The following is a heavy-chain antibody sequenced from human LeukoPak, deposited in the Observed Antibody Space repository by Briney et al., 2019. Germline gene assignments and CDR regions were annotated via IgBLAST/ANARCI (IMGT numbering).Heavy chain of an antibody. D-gene: IGHD6-19*01. J-gene: IGHJ4*02. CDR3: VRRDNTGWNYFDY. CDR2: IYYKGNT. Sequence: PSETLSLTCTVSGGSINSHYWSWIRQPPGKGLEWIGDIYYKGNTNYNPSLKSRVTISLDTSKNHLSLKLTSVLAADTAIYYCVRRDNTGWNYFDYWGQGILVTVSS. V-gene: IGHV4-59*08. CDR1: GGSINSHY.